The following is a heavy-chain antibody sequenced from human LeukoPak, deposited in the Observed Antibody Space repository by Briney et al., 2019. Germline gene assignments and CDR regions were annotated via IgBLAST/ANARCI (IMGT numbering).Heavy chain of an antibody. CDR1: GFTFNTYG. J-gene: IGHJ3*02. Sequence: PGGSLRLSCAASGFTFNTYGMHWVRQAAGKGLEWVAYTRYDGTIEYYADSVKGRFTISRDNSKNTLYLQMNSLRTEDTAVYYCSRDGSSSDWSAFDIWGQGTMVTVSS. CDR2: TRYDGTIE. D-gene: IGHD6-19*01. CDR3: SRDGSSSDWSAFDI. V-gene: IGHV3-30*02.